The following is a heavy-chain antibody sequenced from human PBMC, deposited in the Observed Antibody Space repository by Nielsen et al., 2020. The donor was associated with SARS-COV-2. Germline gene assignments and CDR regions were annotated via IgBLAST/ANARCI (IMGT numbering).Heavy chain of an antibody. J-gene: IGHJ6*02. V-gene: IGHV4-59*01. CDR1: GGSISSYY. D-gene: IGHD3-3*01. CDR3: ARVTIFGAVNYYYYGMDV. CDR2: IYYSGST. Sequence: GSLRLSCTVSGGSISSYYWSWIRQPPGKGLEWIGYIYYSGSTNYNPSLKSRVTISVDTSKNQFSLKLSSVTAADTAVYYCARVTIFGAVNYYYYGMDVWGQGTTVTVSS.